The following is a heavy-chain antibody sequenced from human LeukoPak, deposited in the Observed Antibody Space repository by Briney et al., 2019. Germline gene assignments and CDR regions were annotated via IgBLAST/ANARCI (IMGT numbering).Heavy chain of an antibody. V-gene: IGHV4-39*07. D-gene: IGHD3-3*01. J-gene: IGHJ6*03. CDR3: ARDVEVFGNYYYYYMDV. CDR2: IYYTAST. CDR1: GGSISSDSYV. Sequence: SDTLSLTCTLSGGSISSDSYVCGWICQPPRKVPVCIGDIYYTASTYYSPSLQSRVTISVDTSKNQFSLNLSSVTAADTAVYYCARDVEVFGNYYYYYMDVWGTGNTVTVSS.